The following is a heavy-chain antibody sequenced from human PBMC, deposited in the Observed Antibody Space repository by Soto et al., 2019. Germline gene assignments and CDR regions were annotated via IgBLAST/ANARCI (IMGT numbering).Heavy chain of an antibody. CDR1: GGTFSSYA. J-gene: IGHJ4*02. Sequence: QVQLVQSGAEVKKPGSSVKVSCKASGGTFSSYAISWVRQAPGQGLEWMGGIIPIFGTANYAQKFQGRVTITADKSTSTAYMELSSLRSEDTAVYYCARAYYDILTGYYPYYFVYWGQGTLVTVSS. V-gene: IGHV1-69*06. CDR2: IIPIFGTA. CDR3: ARAYYDILTGYYPYYFVY. D-gene: IGHD3-9*01.